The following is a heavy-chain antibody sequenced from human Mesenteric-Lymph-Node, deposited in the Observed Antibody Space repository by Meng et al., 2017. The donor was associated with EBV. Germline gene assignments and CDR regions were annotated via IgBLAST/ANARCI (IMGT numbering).Heavy chain of an antibody. CDR1: CASISSDNW. V-gene: IGHV4-4*02. CDR3: ARFQRFGDFD. J-gene: IGHJ4*02. CDR2: IYHSGST. Sequence: HVQPEWSVRELLKSSGALSSTCAVSCASISSDNWWSWVRQPPGKGLEWIGEIYHSGSTNYKPSLKSRVTISVDKSKRQFSLKLTSVTAADTAVYHCARFQRFGDFDWGQGTLVAVSS. D-gene: IGHD3-10*01.